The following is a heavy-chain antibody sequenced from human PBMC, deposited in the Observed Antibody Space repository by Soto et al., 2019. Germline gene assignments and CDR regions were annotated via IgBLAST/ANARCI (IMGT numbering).Heavy chain of an antibody. CDR2: IIPILGIA. CDR3: ARSGWKGYYYYYGMDV. Sequence: SVKVSCKASGGTFSSYTISWVRQAPGQGLEWMGRIIPILGIANYAQKFQGRVTITADKSTSTAYMELSSLRSEDTAVYYCARSGWKGYYYYYGMDVWGQGTTVTVSS. V-gene: IGHV1-69*02. D-gene: IGHD1-1*01. J-gene: IGHJ6*02. CDR1: GGTFSSYT.